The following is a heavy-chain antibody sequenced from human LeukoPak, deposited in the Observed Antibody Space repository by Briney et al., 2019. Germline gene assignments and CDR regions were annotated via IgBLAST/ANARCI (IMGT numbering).Heavy chain of an antibody. D-gene: IGHD6-13*01. V-gene: IGHV1-69*04. CDR1: GGTFSSYA. CDR3: ARAPHSSSWYLRDAFDI. Sequence: SVKVSCKASGGTFSSYAISWVRQAPGQGLEWMGRIIPILGIANYAQKFQGRVTITADKSTSTAYMELSSLRSEDTAVYYCARAPHSSSWYLRDAFDIWGQGTMVTVSS. CDR2: IIPILGIA. J-gene: IGHJ3*02.